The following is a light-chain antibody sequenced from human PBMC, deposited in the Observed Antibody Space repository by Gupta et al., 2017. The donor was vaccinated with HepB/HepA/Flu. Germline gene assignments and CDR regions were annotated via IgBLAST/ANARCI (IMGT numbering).Light chain of an antibody. CDR2: GAS. CDR1: QNVSSSY. Sequence: EIVLTQSPGTLSLSPGERATLSCRASQNVSSSYLAWKQHKPGQAPRLLIYGASSRATAIPDRFSGSGSGTDFTLTINRLEPEDFAVYYCQQYGSSWTFGQGTKVEIK. CDR3: QQYGSSWT. J-gene: IGKJ1*01. V-gene: IGKV3-20*01.